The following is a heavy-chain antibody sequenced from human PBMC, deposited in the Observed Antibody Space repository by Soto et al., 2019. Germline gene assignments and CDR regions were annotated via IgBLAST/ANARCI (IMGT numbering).Heavy chain of an antibody. D-gene: IGHD4-17*01. CDR3: ARVGGGTHYGTPR. J-gene: IGHJ4*02. CDR2: INPSGGST. Sequence: ASVKVSCKASGYTFTSYYMHWVRQAPGQGLEWVGIINPSGGSTSYAQKFQGRVTMTRDTSTSTVYVELSSLRSEDTAVYYCARVGGGTHYGTPRWGQGTLVTVSS. V-gene: IGHV1-46*03. CDR1: GYTFTSYY.